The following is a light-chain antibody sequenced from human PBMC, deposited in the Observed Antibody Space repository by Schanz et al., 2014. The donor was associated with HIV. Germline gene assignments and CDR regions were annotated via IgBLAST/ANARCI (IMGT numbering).Light chain of an antibody. CDR1: SSDVGGYDF. V-gene: IGLV2-14*01. Sequence: QSALTQPASVSGSPGQSITISCTGTSSDVGGYDFVSWYQQHPGKAPKLMIYEVSKRPSGVSNRFSGSKSGNTASLTFSGLQPEDEADYYCSSFAGSNIPWVFGGGTKLTVL. J-gene: IGLJ3*02. CDR2: EVS. CDR3: SSFAGSNIPWV.